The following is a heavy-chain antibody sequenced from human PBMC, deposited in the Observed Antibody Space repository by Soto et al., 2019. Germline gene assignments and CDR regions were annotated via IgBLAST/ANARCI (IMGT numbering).Heavy chain of an antibody. CDR3: ARDRISDITIFGVVIPVSYYYYGMDV. D-gene: IGHD3-3*01. Sequence: SVKVSCKASGGTFSSYAISWVRQAPGQGLEWMGGIIPIFGTANYAQKFQGRVTITADESTSTAYMELSSLRSEDTAVYYCARDRISDITIFGVVIPVSYYYYGMDVWGQGTTVTV. CDR2: IIPIFGTA. J-gene: IGHJ6*02. V-gene: IGHV1-69*13. CDR1: GGTFSSYA.